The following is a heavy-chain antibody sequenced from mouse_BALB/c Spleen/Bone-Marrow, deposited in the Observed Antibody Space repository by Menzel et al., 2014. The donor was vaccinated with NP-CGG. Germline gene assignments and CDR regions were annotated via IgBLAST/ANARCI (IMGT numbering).Heavy chain of an antibody. CDR2: ISNGGGST. Sequence: AASGFTFSSYTMSWVRQTPEKRLEWVAYISNGGGSTYYPDTVKGRFTISRDNAKNTLYLRMSSLKSEDTAMYYCARRAGAYWGQGTLVTVSA. CDR3: ARRAGAY. CDR1: GFTFSSYT. J-gene: IGHJ3*01. D-gene: IGHD3-3*01. V-gene: IGHV5-12-2*01.